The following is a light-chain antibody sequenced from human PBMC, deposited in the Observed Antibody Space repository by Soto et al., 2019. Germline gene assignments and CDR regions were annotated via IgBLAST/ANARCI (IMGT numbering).Light chain of an antibody. J-gene: IGLJ1*01. CDR1: SSDVGSYNR. CDR2: EVS. Sequence: QSVLTQPPSVSGSPGQSVTISCTGTSSDVGSYNRVSWYQQPPGTAPKFIIYEVSNRPSGVPDRFSGSKSANTASLTISGLQPEDEADYYCYSFTSSNTYVFGTGTKVTV. CDR3: YSFTSSNTYV. V-gene: IGLV2-18*02.